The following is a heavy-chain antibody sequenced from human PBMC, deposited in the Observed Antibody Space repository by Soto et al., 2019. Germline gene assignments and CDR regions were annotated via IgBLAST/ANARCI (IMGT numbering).Heavy chain of an antibody. J-gene: IGHJ4*02. CDR2: ITASGATT. CDR1: EFNFSNYA. V-gene: IGHV3-23*01. CDR3: AKDRASGSGYCYDS. D-gene: IGHD3-3*01. Sequence: PGGSLRLSCAASEFNFSNYAMAWVRQAPGKGLEWVSHITASGATTYYADFVKGRFTISRDNAKNTLYLQMSALRAEDTGIFFCAKDRASGSGYCYDSWGQGTLVTVSS.